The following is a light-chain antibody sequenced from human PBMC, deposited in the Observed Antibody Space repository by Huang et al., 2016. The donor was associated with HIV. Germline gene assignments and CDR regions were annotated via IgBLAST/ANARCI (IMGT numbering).Light chain of an antibody. J-gene: IGKJ4*01. V-gene: IGKV1-39*01. CDR3: QQSYNSPLT. CDR2: GAS. CDR1: QSISNY. Sequence: DIQMTQSPSSLSASVGDRVTIACRAGQSISNYLNWYQQKPGKAPDLLIYGASTLQSGVPTRFSGGGSGTDFTLTISSLQPEDFATYYCQQSYNSPLTFGGGTKVEIK.